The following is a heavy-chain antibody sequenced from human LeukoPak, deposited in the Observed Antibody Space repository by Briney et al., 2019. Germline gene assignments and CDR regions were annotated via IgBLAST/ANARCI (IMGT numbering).Heavy chain of an antibody. J-gene: IGHJ5*02. CDR1: GGSISSGSGAYS. CDR3: ARGGCSSTSCLFGYNDWFDP. V-gene: IGHV4-30-2*01. CDR2: FYHSGST. Sequence: PSETLSLTCAVSGGSISSGSGAYSWSWIRQPPGKGLEWIGYFYHSGSTYYNPSLKSRVTISVDRSKNQFSLKLSSVTAADTAVYYCARGGCSSTSCLFGYNDWFDPWGQGTLVTVSS. D-gene: IGHD2-2*01.